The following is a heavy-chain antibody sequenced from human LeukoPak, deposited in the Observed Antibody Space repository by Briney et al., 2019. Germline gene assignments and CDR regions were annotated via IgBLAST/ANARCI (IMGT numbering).Heavy chain of an antibody. V-gene: IGHV4-30-2*01. J-gene: IGHJ6*02. CDR3: ARDQVTPCGMDV. CDR2: IYHSGST. CDR1: GGSISSGGYS. Sequence: SETLSLTCAVSGGSISSGGYSWSWIRQPPGKGLEWIGYIYHSGSTYYNPSLKSRVTISVDRSKNQFSLKLSSVTAADTAVYYCARDQVTPCGMDVWGQGTTVTVSS. D-gene: IGHD2-21*02.